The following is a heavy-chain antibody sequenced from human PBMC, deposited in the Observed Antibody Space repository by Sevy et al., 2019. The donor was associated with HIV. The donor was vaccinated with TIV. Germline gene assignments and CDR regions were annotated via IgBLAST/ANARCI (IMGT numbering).Heavy chain of an antibody. V-gene: IGHV1-2*06. CDR1: GYTFTGYY. J-gene: IGHJ6*02. CDR3: ARAPAPYCSSTSCRDYYYYYGMDV. D-gene: IGHD2-2*01. Sequence: ASVKVSCKASGYTFTGYYMHWVRQAPGQGLEWMGRINPNSGGTNYAQKFQGRVTMTRDTSISTAYMELSRLRSDDTAVYYCARAPAPYCSSTSCRDYYYYYGMDVWGLGTTVTVSS. CDR2: INPNSGGT.